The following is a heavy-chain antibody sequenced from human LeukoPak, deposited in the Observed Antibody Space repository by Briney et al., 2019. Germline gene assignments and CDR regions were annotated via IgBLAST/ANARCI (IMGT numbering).Heavy chain of an antibody. D-gene: IGHD3-3*01. CDR1: GFTFSSYW. CDR3: ARDGVTLRFLEWSYDY. V-gene: IGHV3-7*01. CDR2: IKQDGSEK. J-gene: IGHJ4*02. Sequence: PGGSLRLSCAASGFTFSSYWMSWVRQAPGKGLEWVANIKQDGSEKYYVGSVKGRFTISRDNAKNSLYLQMNSLRAEDTAVYYCARDGVTLRFLEWSYDYWGQGTLVTVSS.